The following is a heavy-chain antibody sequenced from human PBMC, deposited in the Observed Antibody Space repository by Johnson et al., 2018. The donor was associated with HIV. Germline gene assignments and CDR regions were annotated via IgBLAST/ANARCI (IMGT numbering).Heavy chain of an antibody. V-gene: IGHV3-30*02. J-gene: IGHJ3*02. CDR1: GFTFSSYG. CDR2: IRYDGSNK. CDR3: AKDQYCGGDCYPDAFDI. Sequence: QEQLVESGGGVVQPGGSLRLSCAASGFTFSSYGMHWVRQAPGKGLAWVAVIRYDGSNKYYADSVKGRFTISRDNSKNTLYLQMNSLRAEDTAVYYCAKDQYCGGDCYPDAFDIWGQGTMVTVSS. D-gene: IGHD2-21*02.